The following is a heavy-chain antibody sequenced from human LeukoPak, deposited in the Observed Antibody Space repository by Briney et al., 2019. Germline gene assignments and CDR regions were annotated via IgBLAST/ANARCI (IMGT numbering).Heavy chain of an antibody. CDR3: ARCGSWLASYYYYGMDV. Sequence: SETLSLTCTVSGGSISSSSYYWGWIRQPPGKGLEWIGSIYYSGSTYYNPSLKSQVTISVDTSKNQFSLKLSSVTAADTAVYYCARCGSWLASYYYYGMDVWGQGTTVTVSS. CDR2: IYYSGST. CDR1: GGSISSSSYY. V-gene: IGHV4-39*01. J-gene: IGHJ6*02. D-gene: IGHD5-18*01.